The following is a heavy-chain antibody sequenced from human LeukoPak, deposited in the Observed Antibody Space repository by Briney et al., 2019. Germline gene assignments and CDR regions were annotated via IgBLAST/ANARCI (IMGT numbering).Heavy chain of an antibody. Sequence: GGSLRLSCAASGFMFSNSWMSWARQAPGKGLEWVATIKQDGSEKLYVDSVKGRFTISGDNAKNSLYLQMNSLRAEDTAVYYCASGSYFDYWGQGTRVTVSS. CDR3: ASGSYFDY. CDR2: IKQDGSEK. CDR1: GFMFSNSW. D-gene: IGHD1-26*01. V-gene: IGHV3-7*01. J-gene: IGHJ4*02.